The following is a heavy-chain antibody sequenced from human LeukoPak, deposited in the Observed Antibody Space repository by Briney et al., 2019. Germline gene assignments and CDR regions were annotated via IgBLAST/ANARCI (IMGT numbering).Heavy chain of an antibody. D-gene: IGHD3-10*01. Sequence: SETLSLTCTVSGGSISSSSYYWGWIRQPPGKGLEWIGSIYYSGSTYYNPSLKSRVTISVDTSKNQFSLKLSSVTAADTAVYYCARHRKYGSGSYYPLQGWFDPWGQGTLVTVSS. J-gene: IGHJ5*02. V-gene: IGHV4-39*01. CDR1: GGSISSSSYY. CDR2: IYYSGST. CDR3: ARHRKYGSGSYYPLQGWFDP.